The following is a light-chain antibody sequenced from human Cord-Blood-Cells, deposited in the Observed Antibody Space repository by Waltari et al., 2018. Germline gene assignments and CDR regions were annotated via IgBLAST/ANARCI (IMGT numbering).Light chain of an antibody. CDR1: SSDAGSYIL. CDR2: EGS. Sequence: QSALTQPASVSGSPGQSITISCPGTSSDAGSYILVCWYQQHPGKAPKLMIYEGSKRPSGVSNRFSGSKSGNTASLTISGLQAEDEADYYCCSYAGSSTVFGGGTKLTVL. J-gene: IGLJ3*02. V-gene: IGLV2-23*01. CDR3: CSYAGSSTV.